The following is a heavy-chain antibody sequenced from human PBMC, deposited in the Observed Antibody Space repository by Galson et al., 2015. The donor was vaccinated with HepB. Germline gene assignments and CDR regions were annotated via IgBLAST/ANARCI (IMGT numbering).Heavy chain of an antibody. D-gene: IGHD3-16*02. CDR3: ARSGYDYIWGSYLLFDY. V-gene: IGHV3-7*01. J-gene: IGHJ4*02. Sequence: SLRLSCAASGFTFSSYWMSWVRQAPGKGLEWVANIKQDGSEKYYVDSVKGRFTISRDNAKNSLYLQMNSLRAEDTAVYYCARSGYDYIWGSYLLFDYWGQGTLVTVSS. CDR2: IKQDGSEK. CDR1: GFTFSSYW.